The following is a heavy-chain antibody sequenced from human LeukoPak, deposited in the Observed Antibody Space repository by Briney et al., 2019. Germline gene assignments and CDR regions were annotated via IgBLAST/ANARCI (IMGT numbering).Heavy chain of an antibody. CDR3: AGGLGLIVGAISFDGYFDL. V-gene: IGHV4-61*02. CDR2: IYTSGST. D-gene: IGHD1-26*01. Sequence: SETLSLTCTVSGGSISSGSYYWSWIRQPAGKGLEWIGRIYTSGSTNYNPSLKSRVTISVDTSKNQFSLKLSSVTAADTAVYYCAGGLGLIVGAISFDGYFDLWGRGTLVTVSS. J-gene: IGHJ2*01. CDR1: GGSISSGSYY.